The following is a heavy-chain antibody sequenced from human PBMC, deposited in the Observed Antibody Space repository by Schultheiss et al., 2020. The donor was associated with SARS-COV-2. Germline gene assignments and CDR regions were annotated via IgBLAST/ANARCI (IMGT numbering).Heavy chain of an antibody. V-gene: IGHV2-5*01. CDR3: AHISPPIWYDFWSGHFDY. Sequence: SGPTLVKPTETLTLTCTVSGFSLSNARMGVSWIRQPPGKALEWLALIYWNDDKRYSPSLKSRLTITKDTSKNQVVLTMTNMDPVDTATYYCAHISPPIWYDFWSGHFDYWGQGTLVTVSS. CDR1: GFSLSNARMG. D-gene: IGHD3-3*01. CDR2: IYWNDDK. J-gene: IGHJ4*02.